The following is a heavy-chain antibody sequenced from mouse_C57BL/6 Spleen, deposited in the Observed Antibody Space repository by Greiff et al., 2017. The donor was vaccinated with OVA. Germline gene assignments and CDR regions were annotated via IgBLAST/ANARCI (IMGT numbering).Heavy chain of an antibody. V-gene: IGHV5-17*01. CDR3: ARSIVTTVVAAWFAY. J-gene: IGHJ3*01. CDR2: IRSGSGTI. CDR1: GFTFSDYG. D-gene: IGHD1-1*01. Sequence: DVMLVESGGGLVKPGGSLKLSCAASGFTFSDYGMHWVRQAPEKGLEWVAYIRSGSGTIYYAATVKGRFTISRDNAKNTLFLQMTSLRSEDTAVYYCARSIVTTVVAAWFAYWGQGTLVTVSA.